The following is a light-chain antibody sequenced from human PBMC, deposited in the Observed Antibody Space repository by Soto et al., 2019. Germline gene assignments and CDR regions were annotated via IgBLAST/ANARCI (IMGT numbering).Light chain of an antibody. CDR3: QQSQSTPLA. V-gene: IGKV1-39*01. J-gene: IGKJ4*01. CDR1: QRISSN. Sequence: DIQMTQSPSSLSASVGDRVTITCRASQRISSNLNWYQHKSGRAPELLIYAASRLQSGVPSRFSGSGSGTDFTLTISSLQHEDFVTYYCQQSQSTPLAFGGGTKVEIK. CDR2: AAS.